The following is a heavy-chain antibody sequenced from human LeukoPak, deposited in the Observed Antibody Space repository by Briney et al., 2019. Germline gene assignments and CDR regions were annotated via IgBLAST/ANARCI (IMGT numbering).Heavy chain of an antibody. V-gene: IGHV4-61*02. CDR3: ARISGSYVSAFDI. D-gene: IGHD1-26*01. CDR1: GGSISSGSYY. CDR2: IYTSGST. Sequence: SQTLSLTCTVSGGSISSGSYYWSWIRQPAGKGLEWIGRIYTSGSTNYNPSLKSRVAISVDTSKNQFSLKLSSVTAADTAVYYCARISGSYVSAFDIWGQGTMVTVSS. J-gene: IGHJ3*02.